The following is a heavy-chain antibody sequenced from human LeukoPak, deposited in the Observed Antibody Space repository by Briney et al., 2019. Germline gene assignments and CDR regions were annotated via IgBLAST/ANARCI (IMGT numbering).Heavy chain of an antibody. Sequence: ASVKISCKASGYTFTEYTMQWIHQARGKGLRWMGRIDPEDGETIYAEKFQGRLTITADTSTDTAYMELSGLTFDDTAVYFCATTGVPVDYWGQGTLVTVSS. D-gene: IGHD2-8*02. J-gene: IGHJ4*02. CDR2: IDPEDGET. CDR3: ATTGVPVDY. V-gene: IGHV1-69-2*01. CDR1: GYTFTEYT.